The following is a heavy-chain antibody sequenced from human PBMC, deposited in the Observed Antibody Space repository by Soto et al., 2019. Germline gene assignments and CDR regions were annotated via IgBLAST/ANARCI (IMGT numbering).Heavy chain of an antibody. D-gene: IGHD3-10*01. Sequence: EVQLLESGGGLVQPGGSLRLSCAASGFTFTDYAMTWVRQVPGKGLEWVSGISASSGRTYYTVSVRGRFTISRDKSKTTLFLQMNSLRADDTAVYFCANTWDYFSGSYSNPVFDYWGQGTLVTVSS. CDR1: GFTFTDYA. J-gene: IGHJ4*02. CDR2: ISASSGRT. V-gene: IGHV3-23*01. CDR3: ANTWDYFSGSYSNPVFDY.